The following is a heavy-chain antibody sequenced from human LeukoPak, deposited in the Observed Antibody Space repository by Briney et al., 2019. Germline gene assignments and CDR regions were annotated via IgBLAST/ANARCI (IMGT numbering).Heavy chain of an antibody. CDR2: IRYEGNNK. V-gene: IGHV3-30*02. Sequence: GGSLRLSCAASGFTFSSYGMHWVRQAPGKGLEWVAFIRYEGNNKYYADSVKGRFTISRDNSKNTLYLQMNSLRAEDTAVYYCAKRSIAFDYWGQGTLVTVSS. CDR3: AKRSIAFDY. D-gene: IGHD2-21*01. J-gene: IGHJ4*02. CDR1: GFTFSSYG.